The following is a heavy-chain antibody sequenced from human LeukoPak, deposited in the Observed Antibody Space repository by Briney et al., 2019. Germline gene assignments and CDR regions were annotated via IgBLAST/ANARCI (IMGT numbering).Heavy chain of an antibody. CDR2: IYPGDSDT. CDR1: GYSFTSYW. J-gene: IGHJ6*02. Sequence: GESLKISCKGSGYSFTSYWIGWVRQMPGKGLEWMGIIYPGDSDTRYSPSFQGQVTISADKSISTAYLQWSSLKASDTAMYYCARKIGYCSGTSCSDYYYYGMDVWGQGTTVTVSS. CDR3: ARKIGYCSGTSCSDYYYYGMDV. V-gene: IGHV5-51*01. D-gene: IGHD2-2*01.